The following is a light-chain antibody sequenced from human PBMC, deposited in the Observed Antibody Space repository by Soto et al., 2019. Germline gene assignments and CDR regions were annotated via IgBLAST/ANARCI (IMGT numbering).Light chain of an antibody. J-gene: IGKJ4*01. CDR1: QTISSW. CDR3: QQVSGYPLS. CDR2: KAS. Sequence: DIQMAQSPSTLSGSVGDRVTITCRASQTISSWLAWYQQKPGKDPKLLIYKASTLKSGVPSRFSGSGSGTEFTLTISSLQPEDFATYYCQQVSGYPLSFGGGTKVDIK. V-gene: IGKV1-5*03.